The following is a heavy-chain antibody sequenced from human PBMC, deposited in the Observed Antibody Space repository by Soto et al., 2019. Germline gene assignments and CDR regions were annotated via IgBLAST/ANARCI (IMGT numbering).Heavy chain of an antibody. CDR3: GHRSSSSYPEYCRH. CDR1: GFSLSTGDVG. CDR2: TYWGDDN. J-gene: IGHJ1*01. Sequence: QITLKESGPALVRPTQTLALTCTFSGFSLSTGDVGVAWIRQPPGKALEWLALTYWGDDNRYSPSLRSRLTITNDTSKNQVVLTMTNMDPVDTSSYSCGHRSSSSYPEYCRHWCQGTLVTVSS. V-gene: IGHV2-5*02. D-gene: IGHD6-6*01.